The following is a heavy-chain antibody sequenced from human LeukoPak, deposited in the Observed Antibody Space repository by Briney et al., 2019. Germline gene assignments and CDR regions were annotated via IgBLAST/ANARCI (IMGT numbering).Heavy chain of an antibody. CDR1: GFTFGDYA. D-gene: IGHD3-3*01. CDR2: IRSKAYGGTT. V-gene: IGHV3-49*03. J-gene: IGHJ6*03. CDR3: TRDGPAPFTIFGVVIPYYMDV. Sequence: GGSLRLSCTASGFTFGDYAMSWFRQAPGKGLEWVGFIRSKAYGGTTEYAASVKGRFTISRDDSKSIAYLQMNSLKTEDTAVYYCTRDGPAPFTIFGVVIPYYMDVWGKGTTVTVSS.